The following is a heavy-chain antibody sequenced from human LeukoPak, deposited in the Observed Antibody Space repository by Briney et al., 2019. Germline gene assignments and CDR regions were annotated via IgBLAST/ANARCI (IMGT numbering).Heavy chain of an antibody. CDR1: GGTFSSYA. CDR3: ARASQLPGYCSGGSCPIDY. V-gene: IGHV1-69*04. Sequence: SVKVSCKASGGTFSSYAISWVRQSPGQGLEWMGRIIPILGIANYAQKFQGRVTITADKSTSTAYMELSSLRSEDTAVYYCARASQLPGYCSGGSCPIDYWGQGTLVTVSS. D-gene: IGHD2-15*01. J-gene: IGHJ4*02. CDR2: IIPILGIA.